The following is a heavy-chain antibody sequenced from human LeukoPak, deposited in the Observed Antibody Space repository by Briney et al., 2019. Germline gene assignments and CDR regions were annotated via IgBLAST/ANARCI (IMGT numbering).Heavy chain of an antibody. Sequence: GGSLRLSCAASGFTFSDYYMTWVRQAPGKGLEWVGRIKSKTDGGTTDYAAPVKGRFTFSRDDSKNTLYLQMNSLKTEDTAVYYCTTDSSGYLYIDAFDIWGQGTMVTVSS. CDR1: GFTFSDYY. J-gene: IGHJ3*02. V-gene: IGHV3-15*01. CDR2: IKSKTDGGTT. CDR3: TTDSSGYLYIDAFDI. D-gene: IGHD3-22*01.